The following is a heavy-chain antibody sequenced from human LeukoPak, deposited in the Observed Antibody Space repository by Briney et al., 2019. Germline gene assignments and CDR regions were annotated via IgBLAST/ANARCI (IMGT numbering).Heavy chain of an antibody. J-gene: IGHJ6*03. CDR1: AYSISSGYY. D-gene: IGHD5-12*01. CDR3: ASGYSGYDAHYYYYYMDV. Sequence: SETLSLTCTVSAYSISSGYYWGWIRQPPGKGLEWIGSIYNTGSTFYNPSLKSRVTISVDTSKNQFSLKLSSVTAADTAVYYCASGYSGYDAHYYYYYMDVWGKGTTVTVSS. CDR2: IYNTGST. V-gene: IGHV4-38-2*02.